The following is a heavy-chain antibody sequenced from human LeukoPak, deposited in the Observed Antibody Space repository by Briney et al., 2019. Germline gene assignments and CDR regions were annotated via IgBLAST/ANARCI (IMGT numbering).Heavy chain of an antibody. Sequence: SETLSLTCTVSGGSISSGSYYWSWIRQPAGKGLEWIGRIYTSGSTNYNPSLKSRATISVDTSKNQFSLKLSSVTAADTAVYYCARYQLEPREPSVYYYMDVWGKGTTVTVSS. CDR3: ARYQLEPREPSVYYYMDV. CDR2: IYTSGST. CDR1: GGSISSGSYY. D-gene: IGHD1-1*01. V-gene: IGHV4-61*02. J-gene: IGHJ6*03.